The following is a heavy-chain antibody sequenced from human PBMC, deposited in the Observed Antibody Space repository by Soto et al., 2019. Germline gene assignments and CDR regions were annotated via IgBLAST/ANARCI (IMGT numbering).Heavy chain of an antibody. V-gene: IGHV3-23*01. CDR1: GFTFSSYA. CDR3: ASTVATIPTFYYYGMDV. CDR2: ISGSGGST. Sequence: EVQLLESGGGLVQPGGSLRLSCAASGFTFSSYAMSWVRQAPGKGLEWVSAISGSGGSTYYADSVKGRFTISRDNSXNXXYLQMNSLRAEDTAVYYCASTVATIPTFYYYGMDVWGQGTTVTVSS. J-gene: IGHJ6*02. D-gene: IGHD5-12*01.